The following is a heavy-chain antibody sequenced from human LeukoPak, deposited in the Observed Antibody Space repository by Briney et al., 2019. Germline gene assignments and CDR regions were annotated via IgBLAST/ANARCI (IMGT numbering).Heavy chain of an antibody. Sequence: QPGGSLRLSCAVSGFNGMHWVRQAPGNGLEWVANIKQGGNEKYYVDSVKGRFTISRDNAKNSLHLQMNSLRSEDTAVYYCARGYGEDYCSAVSCRWYDYWGQGTLVTVSS. CDR2: IKQGGNEK. J-gene: IGHJ4*02. CDR3: ARGYGEDYCSAVSCRWYDY. D-gene: IGHD2-15*01. V-gene: IGHV3-7*04. CDR1: GFNG.